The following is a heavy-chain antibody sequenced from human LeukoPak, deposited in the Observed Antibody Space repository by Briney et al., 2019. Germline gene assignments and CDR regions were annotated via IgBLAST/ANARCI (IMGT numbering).Heavy chain of an antibody. CDR1: GGSVSSGSYY. V-gene: IGHV4-61*01. Sequence: SETLSLTCTVSGGSVSSGSYYWSWIRQPPGKGLEWIGYIYYSGSTNYNPSLKSRVTISVDTSKNQFSLKLSSVTAADTAVYYCARGAGYYDFWSGYYTSDAFDIWGQGTMVTVSS. D-gene: IGHD3-3*01. J-gene: IGHJ3*02. CDR3: ARGAGYYDFWSGYYTSDAFDI. CDR2: IYYSGST.